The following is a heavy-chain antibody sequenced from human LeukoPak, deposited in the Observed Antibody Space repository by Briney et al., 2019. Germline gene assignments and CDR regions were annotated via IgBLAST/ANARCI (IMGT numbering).Heavy chain of an antibody. J-gene: IGHJ4*02. D-gene: IGHD4-17*01. V-gene: IGHV4-59*13. CDR3: ARGGVIRSGDYHFDF. CDR2: FFSSGST. Sequence: SEPLSLTCTVSGASISNYYWSWIRRPPGGGLEWIGYFFSSGSTRYNPSLKTRVTISVDTSKNQLSLKMTSVSAADTALYYCARGGVIRSGDYHFDFWGQGTLVTVSS. CDR1: GASISNYY.